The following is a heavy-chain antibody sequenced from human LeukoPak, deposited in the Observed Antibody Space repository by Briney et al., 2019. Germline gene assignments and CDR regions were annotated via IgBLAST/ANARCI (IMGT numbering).Heavy chain of an antibody. Sequence: GGSLRLSCAASGFTFSSYEMNWVRQAPGKGLEWVSYISSSGSTIYYADSVTGRFIISRDNAKNSLYLQMNSLRAEDTAVYYCARGYYYDSSGYYSPYFQHWGQGTLVTVSS. D-gene: IGHD3-22*01. CDR1: GFTFSSYE. J-gene: IGHJ1*01. CDR2: ISSSGSTI. V-gene: IGHV3-48*03. CDR3: ARGYYYDSSGYYSPYFQH.